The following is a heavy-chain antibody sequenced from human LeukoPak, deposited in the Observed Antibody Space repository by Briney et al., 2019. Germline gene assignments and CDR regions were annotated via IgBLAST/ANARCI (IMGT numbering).Heavy chain of an antibody. D-gene: IGHD3-22*01. CDR2: ISSNGGST. Sequence: VGSLRLSCAASGFTFSTYAMHWVRQAPGKGLEYVSAISSNGGSTYYASSVKGRFTISRDNSKNTLYLQMGSLRAEDMAVYYCARSEDYYDISGYVNMYDYWGQGTLVTVSS. J-gene: IGHJ4*02. CDR3: ARSEDYYDISGYVNMYDY. CDR1: GFTFSTYA. V-gene: IGHV3-64*01.